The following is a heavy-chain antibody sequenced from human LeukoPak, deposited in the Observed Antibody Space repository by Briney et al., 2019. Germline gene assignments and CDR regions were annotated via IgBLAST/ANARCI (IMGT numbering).Heavy chain of an antibody. CDR2: IYIGDSDT. V-gene: IGHV5-51*01. CDR3: ARGYCSNGVCYRDSFDF. D-gene: IGHD2-8*01. Sequence: GESLKISCKGSGYSFTSYWIGWVRQMPGKGLEWMGIIYIGDSDTRYSPSFQGQVTISADKSISTAYLQWSSLKASGTAMYYCARGYCSNGVCYRDSFDFWGQGTLVTVSS. J-gene: IGHJ4*02. CDR1: GYSFTSYW.